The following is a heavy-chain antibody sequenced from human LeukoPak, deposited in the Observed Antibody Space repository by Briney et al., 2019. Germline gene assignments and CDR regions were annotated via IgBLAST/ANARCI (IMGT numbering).Heavy chain of an antibody. CDR3: ARHKGAYSSTWYFAFDI. CDR1: GGSISSYY. Sequence: PSETLSLTCNVSGGSISSYYWSWIRQPPGKGLEWIGYIFHSGSTNYNPSLKSRVTISVDTSKNQFSLKLSSVTAADTAVYYCARHKGAYSSTWYFAFDIWGQGTMVTVSS. J-gene: IGHJ3*02. V-gene: IGHV4-59*08. CDR2: IFHSGST. D-gene: IGHD6-13*01.